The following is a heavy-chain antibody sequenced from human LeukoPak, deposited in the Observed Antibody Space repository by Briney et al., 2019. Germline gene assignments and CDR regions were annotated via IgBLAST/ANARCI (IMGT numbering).Heavy chain of an antibody. Sequence: SETLSLTCAVYGGSFSGHYWRWIRQPPGKGLEWIGEINQSGSTNYNPSLKSRVTISVETSKNQFSLNLSSVTAGDTAVYYCARQAYSSGSYYFDYWGQGTLVTVSS. CDR3: ARQAYSSGSYYFDY. V-gene: IGHV4-34*01. CDR2: INQSGST. D-gene: IGHD3-22*01. CDR1: GGSFSGHY. J-gene: IGHJ4*02.